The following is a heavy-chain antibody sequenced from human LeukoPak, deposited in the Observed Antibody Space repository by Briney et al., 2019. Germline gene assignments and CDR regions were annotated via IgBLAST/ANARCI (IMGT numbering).Heavy chain of an antibody. J-gene: IGHJ4*02. D-gene: IGHD6-19*01. Sequence: SETLSLTCIVSGGSISSYYWSWIRQPPGKGLEWIGYIYYSGSTNYNPSLKSRVTISVDTSKNQFSLKLSSVTAADTAVYYCARGRRDYSSGWYYDLYYFDYWGQGTLVTVSS. CDR3: ARGRRDYSSGWYYDLYYFDY. CDR1: GGSISSYY. CDR2: IYYSGST. V-gene: IGHV4-59*12.